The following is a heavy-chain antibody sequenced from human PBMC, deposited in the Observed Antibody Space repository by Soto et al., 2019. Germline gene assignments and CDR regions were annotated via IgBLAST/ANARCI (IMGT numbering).Heavy chain of an antibody. CDR1: GYSFTSYG. Sequence: ASLKISCQGCGYSFTSYGIGWVRQRPGKGLEWMGRINPSDSYTTYSPSFQGHVTISTDKSFSTAYLQWSGLKASDTAMYYCARLGYCTGTSCYTFDSWGQGTLVTASS. V-gene: IGHV5-10-1*01. CDR2: INPSDSYT. J-gene: IGHJ4*02. D-gene: IGHD2-2*02. CDR3: ARLGYCTGTSCYTFDS.